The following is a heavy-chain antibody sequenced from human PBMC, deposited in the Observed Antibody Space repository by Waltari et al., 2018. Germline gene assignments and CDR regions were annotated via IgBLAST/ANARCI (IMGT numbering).Heavy chain of an antibody. CDR1: GFTFSSYS. Sequence: EVQLVESGGGLVQPGGSLRLSCAASGFTFSSYSMNWVRQAPGKGLEWGSYISSSSSTIYYADSVKGRFTISRDNAKNSLYLQMNSLRAEDTAVYYCARDHTAAAAADYWGQGTLVTVSS. CDR3: ARDHTAAAAADY. V-gene: IGHV3-48*01. CDR2: ISSSSSTI. D-gene: IGHD6-13*01. J-gene: IGHJ4*02.